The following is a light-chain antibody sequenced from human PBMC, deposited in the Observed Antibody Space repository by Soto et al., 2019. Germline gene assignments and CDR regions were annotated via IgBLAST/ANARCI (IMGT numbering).Light chain of an antibody. V-gene: IGKV1-39*01. CDR1: QSISSY. J-gene: IGKJ1*01. CDR2: AAS. Sequence: DIQMTQSPSSLSASVGDSVTITCRASQSISSYLNWYQQKPGKAPKLLIYAASSLQSGVPSRFSGSGSGTDFSLTISSLRPEDFATYYCQQSYSTLWTFGQGTKVEIK. CDR3: QQSYSTLWT.